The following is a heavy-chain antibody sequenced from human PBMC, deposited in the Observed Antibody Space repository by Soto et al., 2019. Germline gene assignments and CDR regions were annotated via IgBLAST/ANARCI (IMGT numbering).Heavy chain of an antibody. CDR2: SSSSSSTI. CDR3: ARGEVVAARRGLDS. CDR1: GFIFSSYS. J-gene: IGHJ4*02. D-gene: IGHD6-6*01. Sequence: EVQLVESGGGLVQPGGSLRLYCAASGFIFSSYSMNWVRQAPGKGLEWVSYSSSSSSTIYYADSVKGRFTISRDNAKNSLYLQMNSLRAEDTAVYYCARGEVVAARRGLDSLGQGTLVTVSS. V-gene: IGHV3-48*01.